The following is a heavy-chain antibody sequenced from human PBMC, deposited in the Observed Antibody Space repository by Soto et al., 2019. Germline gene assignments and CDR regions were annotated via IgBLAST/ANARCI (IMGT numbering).Heavy chain of an antibody. D-gene: IGHD3-16*02. J-gene: IGHJ4*02. CDR3: ARGGGYDYIWGSYRHQPHYYLDY. Sequence: QVQLQQWGAGLLKPSETLSLTCAVYGGSFSGYYWSWIRQPPGKGLEWIGEINHSGSTNYNPSLKSRVTISVDTSKNHFSLKLSSVPAADTAVYYCARGGGYDYIWGSYRHQPHYYLDYWGQGTLVTVSS. CDR2: INHSGST. V-gene: IGHV4-34*01. CDR1: GGSFSGYY.